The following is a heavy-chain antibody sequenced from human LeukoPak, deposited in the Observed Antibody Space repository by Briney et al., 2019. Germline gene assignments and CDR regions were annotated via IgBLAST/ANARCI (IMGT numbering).Heavy chain of an antibody. Sequence: GGSLRLSCAASGFTFSSYSMNWVRQAPGKGLEWVSSISSSSSYVYYADSVKGRFTISRDNAKNSLYLQMNSLRAEDTAVYYCAREDEGIAAAGVDYWGQGTLVTVSS. J-gene: IGHJ4*02. CDR1: GFTFSSYS. CDR3: AREDEGIAAAGVDY. D-gene: IGHD6-13*01. CDR2: ISSSSSYV. V-gene: IGHV3-21*01.